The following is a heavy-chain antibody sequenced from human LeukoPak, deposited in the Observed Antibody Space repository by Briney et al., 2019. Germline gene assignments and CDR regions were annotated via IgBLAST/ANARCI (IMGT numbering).Heavy chain of an antibody. V-gene: IGHV1-69*04. CDR1: GGTFSSYA. Sequence: SVKVSCKASGGTFSSYAISWVRQAPGQGLEWMGRIIPILGIANYAQKFQGRVTITADKSTSTAYMELSSLRSEDTAVYYCARVEDTHYYGSGSGRGFDPWGQGTLVTVSS. CDR3: ARVEDTHYYGSGSGRGFDP. D-gene: IGHD3-10*01. CDR2: IIPILGIA. J-gene: IGHJ5*02.